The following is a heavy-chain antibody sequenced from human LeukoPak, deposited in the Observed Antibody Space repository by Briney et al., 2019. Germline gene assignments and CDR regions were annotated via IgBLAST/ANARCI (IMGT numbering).Heavy chain of an antibody. CDR1: GFTFSSYN. J-gene: IGHJ4*02. CDR3: ARDHGPGNYYDSSAYYNY. CDR2: ISSSSSYI. D-gene: IGHD3-22*01. V-gene: IGHV3-21*01. Sequence: PGGSLRLSCAASGFTFSSYNMNWVRQAPGKGLEWVSSISSSSSYIYYADSVKGRFTISRDNAKNSLYLQMNSLSAEDTAVYYCARDHGPGNYYDSSAYYNYRGQGTLVTVSS.